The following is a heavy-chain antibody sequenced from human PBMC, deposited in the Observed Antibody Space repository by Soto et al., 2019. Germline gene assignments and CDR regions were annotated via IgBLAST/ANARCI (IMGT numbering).Heavy chain of an antibody. V-gene: IGHV1-18*01. D-gene: IGHD1-26*01. J-gene: IGHJ4*02. CDR2: VSAFNGDR. Sequence: QVQLVQSGAEVKKPGASMKVSCRASGYTFRNYGVTWVRQAPGQGLEWMGWVSAFNGDRNYAQKFQGRVTMTTDTSTSTAYLELRSLRSDDPAVYYCARTPGSGSCRSFWGQGTLVTVSA. CDR3: ARTPGSGSCRSF. CDR1: GYTFRNYG.